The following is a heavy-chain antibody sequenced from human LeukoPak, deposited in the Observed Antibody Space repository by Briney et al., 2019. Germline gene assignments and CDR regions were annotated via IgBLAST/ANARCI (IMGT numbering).Heavy chain of an antibody. V-gene: IGHV4-38-2*02. CDR1: GYSISSGYY. CDR2: IYHSGST. Sequence: SETLSLTCTVSGYSISSGYYWGWIRQPPGKGLEWIGSIYHSGSTYYNPSLKSRVTISVDTSKNQFSLKLSSVTAADTAVYYCARDSTYYYDSSGSPKRAFDIWGQGTMVTVSS. D-gene: IGHD3-22*01. J-gene: IGHJ3*02. CDR3: ARDSTYYYDSSGSPKRAFDI.